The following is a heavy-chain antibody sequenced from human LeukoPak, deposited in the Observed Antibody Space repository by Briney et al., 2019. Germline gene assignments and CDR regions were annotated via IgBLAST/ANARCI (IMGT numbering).Heavy chain of an antibody. V-gene: IGHV4-31*11. CDR2: IYYSGST. CDR3: ARVSPPVEMATIWSNFDY. D-gene: IGHD5-12*01. CDR1: GGSFSGYY. Sequence: SETLSLTCAVYGGSFSGYYWSWIRQHPGKGLEWIGYIYYSGSTYYNPSLKSRITISVDTSKNQFSLKLSSVTAADTAVYYCARVSPPVEMATIWSNFDYWGQGTLVTVSS. J-gene: IGHJ4*02.